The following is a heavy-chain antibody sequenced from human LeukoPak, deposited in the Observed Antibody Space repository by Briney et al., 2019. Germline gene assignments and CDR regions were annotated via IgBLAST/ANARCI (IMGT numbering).Heavy chain of an antibody. Sequence: GGSLRLSCAASGFTFSSYGMHWVRQAPGKGLEWVAVIWYDGSNKYYADSVKGRFTISRDNSKNTLYPQMNSLRAEDTAVYYCARGLGTTVTTAMDVWGQGTTVIVSS. CDR3: ARGLGTTVTTAMDV. CDR1: GFTFSSYG. D-gene: IGHD4-17*01. V-gene: IGHV3-33*01. J-gene: IGHJ6*02. CDR2: IWYDGSNK.